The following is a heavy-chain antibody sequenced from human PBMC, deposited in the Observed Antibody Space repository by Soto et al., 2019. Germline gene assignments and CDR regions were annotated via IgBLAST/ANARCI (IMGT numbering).Heavy chain of an antibody. V-gene: IGHV1-69*02. CDR3: ASSGDYDAFDI. CDR2: IIPILGIA. J-gene: IGHJ3*02. CDR1: GGTFSSYT. D-gene: IGHD4-17*01. Sequence: QVQLVQSGAEVKKPGSSVKVSCKASGGTFSSYTISWVRQAPGQGLEWMGRIIPILGIANYAQKFQGRVMITADKSTSTAYMELSSLRSEDTAVYYCASSGDYDAFDIWGKGTMVTVSS.